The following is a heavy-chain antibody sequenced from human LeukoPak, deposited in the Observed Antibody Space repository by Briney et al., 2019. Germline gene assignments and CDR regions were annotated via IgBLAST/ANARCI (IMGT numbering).Heavy chain of an antibody. CDR1: GDSINTGDDY. V-gene: IGHV4-39*01. D-gene: IGHD4-17*01. CDR2: IHYSGTT. CDR3: ARHYGP. Sequence: SETLSLTCTVSGDSINTGDDYWGWIRQPPGRGLEWIGTIHYSGTTYYNPSLKSRVSISVETSKNHFSLKLTSVTAADTAVYYCARHYGPWGQGTLVTVSS. J-gene: IGHJ5*02.